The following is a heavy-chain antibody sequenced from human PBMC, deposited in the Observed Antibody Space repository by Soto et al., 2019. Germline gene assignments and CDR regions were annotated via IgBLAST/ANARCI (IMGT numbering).Heavy chain of an antibody. J-gene: IGHJ4*02. CDR1: GGSFSGYY. V-gene: IGHV4-34*01. Sequence: SETLSLTCAVYGGSFSGYYWSWIRQPPGKGLEWIGEINHSGSTNYNPSLKSRVTISVDTSKNQFSLKLSSVTAADTAVYYCARGLNCSGGSCYFFDYWGQGTLVTVSS. CDR2: INHSGST. D-gene: IGHD2-15*01. CDR3: ARGLNCSGGSCYFFDY.